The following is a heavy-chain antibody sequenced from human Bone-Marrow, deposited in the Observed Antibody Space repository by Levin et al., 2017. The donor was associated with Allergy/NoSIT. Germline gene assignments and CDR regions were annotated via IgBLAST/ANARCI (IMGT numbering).Heavy chain of an antibody. D-gene: IGHD3-16*02. J-gene: IGHJ4*02. CDR1: GFTFGDYI. Sequence: SCTASGFTFGDYIMSWFRQAPGKGLEWVGFIRSKALGGTTEYAASVKGRFTISRDDSKSITYLQMNSLKTEDTAVYYCTRESLRVAGYWGQGTLVTVSS. V-gene: IGHV3-49*03. CDR2: IRSKALGGTT. CDR3: TRESLRVAGY.